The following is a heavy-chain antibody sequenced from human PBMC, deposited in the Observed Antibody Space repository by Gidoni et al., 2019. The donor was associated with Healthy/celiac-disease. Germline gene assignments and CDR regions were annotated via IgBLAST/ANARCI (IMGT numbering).Heavy chain of an antibody. V-gene: IGHV1-69*01. Sequence: QVQLVQSGAEVKKPGSSVKVSCKAYGGTFRSYAISWVRQAPGQGLEWMGGIIPIFGTANYAPKFQGRVTITADESTSTAYMELSSLRSEDTAVYYCARGTEMATITSFDYWGQGTLVTVSS. J-gene: IGHJ4*02. CDR3: ARGTEMATITSFDY. CDR1: GGTFRSYA. D-gene: IGHD5-12*01. CDR2: IIPIFGTA.